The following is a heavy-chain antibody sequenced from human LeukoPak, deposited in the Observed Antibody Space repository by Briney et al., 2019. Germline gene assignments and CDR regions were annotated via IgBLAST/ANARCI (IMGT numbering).Heavy chain of an antibody. Sequence: GASIKVSCKASGVTFSGYANSWARQPPGPGLEWTGGIIPMFGTANYAQKFQGRVTITADKSTNTAYMELSSLTSEDTAVFYCARSNGPIAARPGAPINYYYYYMDVWGKGSTVTVSS. CDR1: GVTFSGYA. V-gene: IGHV1-69*06. J-gene: IGHJ6*03. D-gene: IGHD6-6*01. CDR3: ARSNGPIAARPGAPINYYYYYMDV. CDR2: IIPMFGTA.